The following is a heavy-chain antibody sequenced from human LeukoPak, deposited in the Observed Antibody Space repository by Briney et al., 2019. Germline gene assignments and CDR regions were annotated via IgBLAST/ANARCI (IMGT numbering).Heavy chain of an antibody. J-gene: IGHJ6*02. CDR1: GGSISSSYYY. V-gene: IGHV4-39*01. D-gene: IGHD2-15*01. CDR3: AREVVVAASDYYYGMDV. Sequence: SETLSLTCTVSGGSISSSYYYWGWIRQPPGKGLEWIGSIYYSGSTYYNPSLKSRVPISVDTSKNQFSLKLRSVTDADTAVYYCAREVVVAASDYYYGMDVWGQGTTVTVSS. CDR2: IYYSGST.